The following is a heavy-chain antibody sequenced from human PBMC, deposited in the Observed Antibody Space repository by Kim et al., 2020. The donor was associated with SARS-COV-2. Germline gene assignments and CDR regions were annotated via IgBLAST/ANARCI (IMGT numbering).Heavy chain of an antibody. V-gene: IGHV4-34*01. CDR3: ARYYYDSSGVYYFDY. CDR2: INHSGST. CDR1: GGSFSGYY. Sequence: SETLSLTCAVYGGSFSGYYWSWIRQPPGKGLEWIGEINHSGSTNYNPSLKSRVTISVDTSKNQFSLKLSSVTAADTAVYYCARYYYDSSGVYYFDYWGQGTLVTVSS. J-gene: IGHJ4*02. D-gene: IGHD3-22*01.